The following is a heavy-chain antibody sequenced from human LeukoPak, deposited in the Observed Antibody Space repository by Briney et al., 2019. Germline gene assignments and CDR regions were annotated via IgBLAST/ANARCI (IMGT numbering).Heavy chain of an antibody. V-gene: IGHV1-24*01. D-gene: IGHD3-9*01. CDR1: GYTLTELS. Sequence: ASVKVSCKVSGYTLTELSMYWVRQAPGKGLEWMGGFDPEDGETIYAQKFQGRVTMTEDTSTDTAYMELSSLRSEDTAVYYCATSVELRYFDWQLDYWGQGTLVTVSS. CDR2: FDPEDGET. J-gene: IGHJ4*02. CDR3: ATSVELRYFDWQLDY.